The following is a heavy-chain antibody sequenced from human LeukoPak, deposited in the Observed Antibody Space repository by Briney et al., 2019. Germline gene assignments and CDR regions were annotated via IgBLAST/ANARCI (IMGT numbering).Heavy chain of an antibody. CDR3: ARYFDWLSAPFDY. V-gene: IGHV1-2*02. CDR1: GYTFTGYY. CDR2: INPNSGGT. Sequence: ASVKVSCKASGYTFTGYYMHWVRQAPGQGLEWMGWINPNSGGTNYAQKFQGRVTMTRDTSISTAYMELSRLRSDDTAVYYCARYFDWLSAPFDYWAREPWSPSPQ. J-gene: IGHJ4*02. D-gene: IGHD3-9*01.